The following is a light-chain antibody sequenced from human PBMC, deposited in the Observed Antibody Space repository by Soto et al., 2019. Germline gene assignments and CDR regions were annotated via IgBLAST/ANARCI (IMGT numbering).Light chain of an antibody. CDR1: QSVRTK. CDR3: QQYDQGWT. Sequence: EMVMTQSPATLSVSLGERATLSCRASQSVRTKLVWYQQKPGQAPRLLIYGASTRATGIPARFSGSGSGTEFTLTISSLQSEDFAVYYCQQYDQGWTFGQGTKVEIK. CDR2: GAS. J-gene: IGKJ1*01. V-gene: IGKV3-15*01.